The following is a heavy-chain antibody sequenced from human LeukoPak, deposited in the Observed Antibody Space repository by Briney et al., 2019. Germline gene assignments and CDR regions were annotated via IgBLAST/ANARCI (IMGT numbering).Heavy chain of an antibody. CDR2: IYWDDDK. CDR1: GFSLSTSGVG. V-gene: IGHV2-5*02. D-gene: IGHD4-17*01. Sequence: SGPTLVNPTQTLTLTCTFSGFSLSTSGVGVGWIRQPPGKALEWLALIYWDDDKRYSPSLKSRLTITKDTSKNQVVLTMTNMDLVDTATYYCAHRRSGERCFHYWGQGTLVTVSS. CDR3: AHRRSGERCFHY. J-gene: IGHJ4*02.